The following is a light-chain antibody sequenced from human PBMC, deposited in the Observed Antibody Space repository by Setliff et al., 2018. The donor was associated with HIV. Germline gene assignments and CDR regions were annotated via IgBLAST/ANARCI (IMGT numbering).Light chain of an antibody. CDR1: SSDVGSYNY. J-gene: IGLJ1*01. V-gene: IGLV2-14*01. CDR3: SSYTSSSLYV. CDR2: EVS. Sequence: QSVLTQPASVSGSPGQSITISCTGTSSDVGSYNYVSWYQRHPGKAPKLMIYEVSNRPSGVSNRFSGSKSGNTASLTISGLQAEDEADYYCSSYTSSSLYVFGTGTKVTV.